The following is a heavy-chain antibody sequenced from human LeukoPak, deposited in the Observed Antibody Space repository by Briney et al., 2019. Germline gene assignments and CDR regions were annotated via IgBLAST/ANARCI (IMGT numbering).Heavy chain of an antibody. V-gene: IGHV1-2*06. CDR3: ASPTGYSDYYGMDV. Sequence: ASVKVSCKASGYTFTGYYMHWVRQAPGQGLEWMGRINPNSGGTNYAQKFQGRVTMTRDTSISTAYMELSRLRSDDTAVYYCASPTGYSDYYGMDVWGQGTTVTVSS. CDR1: GYTFTGYY. D-gene: IGHD3-9*01. CDR2: INPNSGGT. J-gene: IGHJ6*02.